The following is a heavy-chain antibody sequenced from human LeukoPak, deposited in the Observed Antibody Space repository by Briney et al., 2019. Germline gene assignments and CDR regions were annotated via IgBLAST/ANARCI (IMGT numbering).Heavy chain of an antibody. J-gene: IGHJ5*02. D-gene: IGHD6-19*01. Sequence: SETLSLTCSVFDGSISNYYWSWIRQPPGKGLEWIGYAYYSGSTTYNPSLESRVTISVDTSNNQFSLKLTAVTAADTAVYYCARNSAVATSRSWFDPWGQGTLVTVSS. CDR3: ARNSAVATSRSWFDP. CDR2: AYYSGST. CDR1: DGSISNYY. V-gene: IGHV4-59*08.